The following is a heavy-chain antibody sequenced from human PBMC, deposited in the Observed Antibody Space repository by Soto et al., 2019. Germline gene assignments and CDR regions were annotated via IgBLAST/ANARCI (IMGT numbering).Heavy chain of an antibody. CDR1: GFSLTTSGEA. CDR2: IYWNGIK. V-gene: IGHV2-5*01. J-gene: IGHJ4*02. Sequence: QITLRESGPALVKPTQTLTLTCTFSGFSLTTSGEAVGWIRQPPGKALEWLALIYWNGIKRYSPSLKSRLSITKDTSKNHVVLTMANMDPVDTATYYCAHGDPLDFHFWGQGTLVTVSP. CDR3: AHGDPLDFHF. D-gene: IGHD3-10*01.